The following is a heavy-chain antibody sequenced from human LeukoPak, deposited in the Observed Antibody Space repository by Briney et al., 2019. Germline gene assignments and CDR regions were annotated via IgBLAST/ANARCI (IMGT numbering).Heavy chain of an antibody. CDR3: ARVGYSSGWSPGRNNWFDP. CDR1: GFTFSSYE. V-gene: IGHV3-48*03. J-gene: IGHJ5*02. CDR2: ISSSGSTI. Sequence: GGSLRLSCAASGFTFSSYEMNWVRQAPGKGLEWVSYISSSGSTIYYADSVKGRFTFSRDNAKNSLYLQMNSLRAEDTAVYYCARVGYSSGWSPGRNNWFDPWGQGTLVTVSS. D-gene: IGHD6-19*01.